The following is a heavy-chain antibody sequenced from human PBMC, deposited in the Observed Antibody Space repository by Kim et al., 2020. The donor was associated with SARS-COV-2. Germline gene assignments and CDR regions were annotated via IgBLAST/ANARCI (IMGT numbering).Heavy chain of an antibody. V-gene: IGHV4-34*01. CDR2: INHSGST. D-gene: IGHD4-17*01. J-gene: IGHJ5*02. CDR1: GGSFSGYY. Sequence: SETLSLTCAVYGGSFSGYYWSWIRQPPGKGLEWIGEINHSGSTNYNPSLKSRVTISVDTSKNQFSLKLSSVTAADTAVYYCARGLSDYGDSRGNWFDPWSQGTLVTVSS. CDR3: ARGLSDYGDSRGNWFDP.